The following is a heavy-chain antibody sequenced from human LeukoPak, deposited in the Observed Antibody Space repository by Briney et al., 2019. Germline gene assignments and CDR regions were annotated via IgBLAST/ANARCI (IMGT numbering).Heavy chain of an antibody. V-gene: IGHV3-13*01. D-gene: IGHD1-26*01. CDR2: IGTAGDT. CDR1: GFTFSSYD. J-gene: IGHJ6*02. CDR3: ARVRSGSYWSYYYYGMDV. Sequence: GGSLRLSCAASGFTFSSYDMHWVRQATGKGLEWVSAIGTAGDTYYPGSVKGRFTISRENAKNSLYLQMNSLRAGDTAVYYCARVRSGSYWSYYYYGMDVWGQGTTVTVSS.